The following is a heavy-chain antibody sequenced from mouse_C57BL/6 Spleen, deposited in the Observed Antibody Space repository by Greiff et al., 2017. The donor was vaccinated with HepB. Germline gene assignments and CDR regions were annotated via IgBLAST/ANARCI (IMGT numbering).Heavy chain of an antibody. Sequence: EVKLQESGPGLVKPSQSLSLTCSVTGYSITSGYYWNWIRQFPGNKLEWMGYISYDGSNNYNPSLKNRISITRDTSKNQFFLKLNSVTTEDTATYYCAREHDGFAYWGQGTLVTVSA. CDR3: AREHDGFAY. CDR1: GYSITSGYY. CDR2: ISYDGSN. V-gene: IGHV3-6*01. J-gene: IGHJ3*01.